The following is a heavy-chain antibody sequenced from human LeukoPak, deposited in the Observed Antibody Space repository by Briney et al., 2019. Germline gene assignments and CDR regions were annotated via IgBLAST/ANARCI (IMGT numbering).Heavy chain of an antibody. V-gene: IGHV3-23*01. D-gene: IGHD5-18*01. J-gene: IGHJ5*02. Sequence: GGSLRLSCAASGFTFSSYAMSWVRQAPGKGLEWVSAISGSGDRTHYADSVKGRFAISRDNSKNTLYLEMNSLRAEDTAVYYCAKETEYSYGQTWGQGTLVTVSS. CDR3: AKETEYSYGQT. CDR1: GFTFSSYA. CDR2: ISGSGDRT.